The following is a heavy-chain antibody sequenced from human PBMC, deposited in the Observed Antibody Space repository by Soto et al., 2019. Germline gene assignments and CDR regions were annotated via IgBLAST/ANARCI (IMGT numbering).Heavy chain of an antibody. Sequence: GGSTRLSCAASGFTFSSYWMSWVRQAPGKGLEWVANIKQDGSEKYYVDSVKGRFTISRDNAKNSLYLQMNSLRAEDRAVFYCARDGARYIGDVFDIWGQGTRVTVSS. J-gene: IGHJ3*02. CDR2: IKQDGSEK. CDR3: ARDGARYIGDVFDI. CDR1: GFTFSSYW. D-gene: IGHD3-9*01. V-gene: IGHV3-7*01.